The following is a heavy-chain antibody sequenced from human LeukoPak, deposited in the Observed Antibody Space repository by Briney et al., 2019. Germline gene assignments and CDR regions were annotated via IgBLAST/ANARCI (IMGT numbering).Heavy chain of an antibody. D-gene: IGHD1-26*01. V-gene: IGHV3-7*01. CDR2: IKQDGSEK. CDR1: GFTFSSYW. CDR3: ARLGAKDAFDI. Sequence: GGTLRLSCAASGFTFSSYWMSWVRQAPGKGLEWVANIKQDGSEKYYVDSVKGRFTISRDNAKNSLYLQMNSLRAEDTAVYYCARLGAKDAFDIWGQGTMVTVSS. J-gene: IGHJ3*02.